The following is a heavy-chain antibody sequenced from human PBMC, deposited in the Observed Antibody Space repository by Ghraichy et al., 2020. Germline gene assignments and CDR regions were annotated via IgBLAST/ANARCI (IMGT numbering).Heavy chain of an antibody. CDR3: ARYHYDSRGYYYFGY. V-gene: IGHV3-66*01. CDR2: ISSGGST. CDR1: GFSVSSTY. J-gene: IGHJ4*02. Sequence: GGSLRLSCAASGFSVSSTYMSWVRRAPGKGLEWVSVISSGGSTFNADSVKGRFTISRDNSKNTLYLQMNSLRAEDTAVYYCARYHYDSRGYYYFGYWGQGTLVTVSS. D-gene: IGHD3-22*01.